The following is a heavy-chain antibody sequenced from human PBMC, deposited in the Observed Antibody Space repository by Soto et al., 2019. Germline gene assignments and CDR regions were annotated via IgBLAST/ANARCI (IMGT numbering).Heavy chain of an antibody. J-gene: IGHJ6*03. Sequence: QVQLQQWGAGLLKPSETLSLTCAVYGGSFSGYQWTWIRQTPGKGLEWIGEINDSGNINYNPSLKSRVNIFLYTPKKQISLKLSSVTAADTAVYYWARGLILWFGELSRRGGYYYCMDVWGEGTTVIVSS. CDR1: GGSFSGYQ. D-gene: IGHD3-10*01. CDR2: INDSGNI. CDR3: ARGLILWFGELSRRGGYYYCMDV. V-gene: IGHV4-34*01.